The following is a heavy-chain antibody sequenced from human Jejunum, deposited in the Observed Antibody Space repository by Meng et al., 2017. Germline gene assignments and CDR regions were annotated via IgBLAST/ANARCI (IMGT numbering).Heavy chain of an antibody. Sequence: GGSLRLSCEGSGFTFSTYYMHWVRQGPGKGLVWVSHINTAGTSRTYADSVKGRFTISRDNAKNTLYLQMDSLRAEDTAVYYCSRSYGSEKILDYWGQGTRVTVSS. CDR2: INTAGTSR. J-gene: IGHJ4*02. V-gene: IGHV3-74*01. CDR3: SRSYGSEKILDY. CDR1: GFTFSTYY. D-gene: IGHD3-10*01.